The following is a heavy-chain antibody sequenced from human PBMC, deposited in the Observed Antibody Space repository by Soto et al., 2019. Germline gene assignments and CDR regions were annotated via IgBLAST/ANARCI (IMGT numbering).Heavy chain of an antibody. CDR1: GYSFTSYG. V-gene: IGHV1-18*01. D-gene: IGHD2-21*01. CDR3: ARDVPDTSLFFYYYGMDV. J-gene: IGHJ6*02. CDR2: IRTDNGNT. Sequence: QVHLVQSGAEVRKPGASVKVSCKASGYSFTSYGISWVRQSPGQGLEWMGWIRTDNGNTNYAHNLQGRVSMTIDPSTSTAYMELWSLGSDDTAVYYCARDVPDTSLFFYYYGMDVWGQGTTVTVSS.